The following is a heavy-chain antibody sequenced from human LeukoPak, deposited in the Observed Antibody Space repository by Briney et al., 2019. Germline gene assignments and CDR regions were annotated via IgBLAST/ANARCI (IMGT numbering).Heavy chain of an antibody. CDR1: GGSISRSNYY. Sequence: SETLSLTCTVSGGSISRSNYYWGWIRQPPGKGLEWIGSFYYTGITYFNPSLKGRVTVSVDTSRKHFSLKLTSVTAADTAVYYCARGPVVVVAATHYFDSWGQGTLVTVSS. D-gene: IGHD2-15*01. J-gene: IGHJ4*02. V-gene: IGHV4-39*07. CDR3: ARGPVVVVAATHYFDS. CDR2: FYYTGIT.